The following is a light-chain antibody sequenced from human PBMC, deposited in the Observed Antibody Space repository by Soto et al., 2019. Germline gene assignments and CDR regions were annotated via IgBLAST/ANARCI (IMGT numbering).Light chain of an antibody. CDR3: CSYVGSSILM. V-gene: IGLV2-23*02. CDR2: EVN. Sequence: QSALTQPASMSGSPGQSITISCTGTSSDVGLYNLVSWYQHLPGKAPTLIIYEVNERPSGISDRFSGSKSGNTASLTISGLRDEDEADYYCCSYVGSSILMFGGGTQLTVL. J-gene: IGLJ3*02. CDR1: SSDVGLYNL.